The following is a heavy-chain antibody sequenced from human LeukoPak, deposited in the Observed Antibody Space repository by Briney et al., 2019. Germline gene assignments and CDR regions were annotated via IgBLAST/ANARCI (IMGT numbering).Heavy chain of an antibody. V-gene: IGHV3-23*01. CDR3: AKGLSLDYFDY. CDR1: GFTFSSYA. J-gene: IGHJ4*02. CDR2: ISGSGGST. Sequence: GGSLGLSCAASGFTFSSYAMSWVRQAPGKGLEWISAISGSGGSTYYADSVKGRFTISRDNSKNTLYLQMNSLRAEDTAVYYCAKGLSLDYFDYWGQGTLVTVSS.